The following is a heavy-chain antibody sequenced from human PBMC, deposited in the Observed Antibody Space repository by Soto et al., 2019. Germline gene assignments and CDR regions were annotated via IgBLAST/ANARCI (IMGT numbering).Heavy chain of an antibody. D-gene: IGHD6-13*01. J-gene: IGHJ4*02. Sequence: GSLRLSCAASGFTFSSYGMHWVRQAPGKGLEWVAVIWYDGSNKYYADSVKGRFTISRDNSKNTLYLQMNSLRAEDTAVYYCAREYSSSWSRKMFDYWGQGTLVTVSS. CDR1: GFTFSSYG. CDR2: IWYDGSNK. CDR3: AREYSSSWSRKMFDY. V-gene: IGHV3-33*01.